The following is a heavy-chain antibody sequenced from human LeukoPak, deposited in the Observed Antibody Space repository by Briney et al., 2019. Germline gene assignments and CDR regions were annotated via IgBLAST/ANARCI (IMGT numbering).Heavy chain of an antibody. CDR1: GFTFSDYY. D-gene: IGHD5-18*01. CDR2: ISSSSSII. CDR3: AREVHKSGYSYGYTYPVYY. J-gene: IGHJ4*02. V-gene: IGHV3-11*01. Sequence: NAGGSLRLSCAASGFTFSDYYMSWIRQAPRKGLEWISYISSSSSIIYYADSVKGRFTISRDNSRNTLYLQMNSLRAEDTAVYYCAREVHKSGYSYGYTYPVYYWGQGTLVTVSS.